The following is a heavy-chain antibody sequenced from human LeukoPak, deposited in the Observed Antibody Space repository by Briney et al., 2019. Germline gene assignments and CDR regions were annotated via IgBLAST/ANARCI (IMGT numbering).Heavy chain of an antibody. D-gene: IGHD3-22*01. J-gene: IGHJ4*02. CDR2: INPNSGGT. CDR3: AREQVVGYYYDSSGYDY. CDR1: GYTFTGYY. V-gene: IGHV1-2*02. Sequence: ASVKVSCKASGYTFTGYYMHWVRQAPGQGLEWMGWINPNSGGTNYAQKFQGRVTMTRDTSISTAYMELSRLRSDDTAVYYCAREQVVGYYYDSSGYDYWGQGALVTVSS.